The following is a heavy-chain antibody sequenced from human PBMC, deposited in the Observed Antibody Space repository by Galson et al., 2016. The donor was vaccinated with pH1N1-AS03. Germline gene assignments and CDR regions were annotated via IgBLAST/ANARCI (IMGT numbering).Heavy chain of an antibody. CDR2: ISANNGDT. D-gene: IGHD1-1*01. CDR1: GYAFTDYY. Sequence: SVKVSCKASGYAFTDYYVHLLRQAPGQGLEWMAWISANNGDTNYAQKFQGRVTMTTDTSTSTTYMELRSLRSADTAVYYSARMEKRWGDAYDIWGQGTMVTVSS. V-gene: IGHV1-18*01. J-gene: IGHJ3*02. CDR3: ARMEKRWGDAYDI.